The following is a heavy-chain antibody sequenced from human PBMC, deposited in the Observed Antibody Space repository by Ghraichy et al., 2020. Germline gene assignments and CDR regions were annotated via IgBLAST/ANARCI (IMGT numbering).Heavy chain of an antibody. CDR2: IYSGGST. Sequence: GESLNISCAASGFTVSSNYMSWVRQAPGKGLEWVSVIYSGGSTYYADSVKGRFTISRHNSKNTLYLQMNSLRADDTAVYYCAKYGGGGYYYGMDVWGQGTTVTVSS. CDR1: GFTVSSNY. D-gene: IGHD3-16*01. V-gene: IGHV3-53*01. J-gene: IGHJ6*02. CDR3: AKYGGGGYYYGMDV.